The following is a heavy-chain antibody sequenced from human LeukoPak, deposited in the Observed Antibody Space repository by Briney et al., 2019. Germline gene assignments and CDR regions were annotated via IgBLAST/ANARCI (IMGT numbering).Heavy chain of an antibody. Sequence: GGSLRLSCAASGFTFSSYSMNWVRQAPGKGLEWVSSISSSSSYIYYADSVKGRFTISRDNAKNSLYLQMNSLRAEDTAVYYCASSPGGYVWQWLVFWGQGTLVTVSS. CDR3: ASSPGGYVWQWLVF. J-gene: IGHJ4*02. V-gene: IGHV3-21*01. D-gene: IGHD6-19*01. CDR2: ISSSSSYI. CDR1: GFTFSSYS.